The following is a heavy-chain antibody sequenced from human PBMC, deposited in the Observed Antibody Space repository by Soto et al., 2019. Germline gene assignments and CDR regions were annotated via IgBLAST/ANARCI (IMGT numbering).Heavy chain of an antibody. CDR1: GFTFSSYS. Sequence: GGSLRLSCAASGFTFSSYSMNWVRQAPGKGLEWVSSISSSSSYIYYADSVKGRFTISRDNAKNSLYLQMNSLRAEDTAVYYCARFYDSSGYYGYDAFDIWGQGTMVT. J-gene: IGHJ3*02. CDR2: ISSSSSYI. CDR3: ARFYDSSGYYGYDAFDI. D-gene: IGHD3-22*01. V-gene: IGHV3-21*01.